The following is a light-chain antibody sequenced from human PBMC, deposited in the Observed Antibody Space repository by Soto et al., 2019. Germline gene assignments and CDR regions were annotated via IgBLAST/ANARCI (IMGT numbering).Light chain of an antibody. V-gene: IGKV3-15*01. Sequence: EIVMTQSPVSLSVSPGERATISCRASHDVSSRLAWYQQKPGQAPRLLIYDASTRATGLPARFSGSGSGTELTLTISSLQSEDFAVYYCQHYTNWPLTFGGGTKVEIK. CDR1: HDVSSR. J-gene: IGKJ4*01. CDR2: DAS. CDR3: QHYTNWPLT.